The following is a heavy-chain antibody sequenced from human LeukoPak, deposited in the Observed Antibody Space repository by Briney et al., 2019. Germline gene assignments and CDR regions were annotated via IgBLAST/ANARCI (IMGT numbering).Heavy chain of an antibody. CDR3: AKEGPVLLWFGELFN. J-gene: IGHJ4*02. CDR2: ISGSGGST. CDR1: GFTFNNYV. V-gene: IGHV3-23*01. Sequence: GGSLRLSCAASGFTFNNYVMHWVRQAPGKGLEWVSAISGSGGSTYYADSVKGRFTISRDNSKNTLYLQMNSLRAEDTAVYYCAKEGPVLLWFGELFNWGQGTLVTVSS. D-gene: IGHD3-10*01.